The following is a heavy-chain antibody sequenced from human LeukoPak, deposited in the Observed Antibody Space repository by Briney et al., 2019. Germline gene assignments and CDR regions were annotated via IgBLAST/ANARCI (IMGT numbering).Heavy chain of an antibody. CDR1: GGSISSSNW. J-gene: IGHJ6*04. D-gene: IGHD2-21*02. CDR2: IYHSGST. CDR3: ASSSRYCGGDCYSWYYGMDV. Sequence: SETLSLTCAVSGGSISSSNWWSWVRQPPGKGLEWIGEIYHSGSTNYNPSLKSRVTISVDKSKNQFSLKLSSVTAADTAVYYCASSSRYCGGDCYSWYYGMDVWGKGTTVTDSS. V-gene: IGHV4-4*02.